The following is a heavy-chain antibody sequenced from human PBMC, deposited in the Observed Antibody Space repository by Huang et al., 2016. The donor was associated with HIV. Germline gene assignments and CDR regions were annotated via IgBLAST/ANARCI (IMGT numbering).Heavy chain of an antibody. J-gene: IGHJ4*02. CDR2: IMWNSGSR. CDR3: ARRGVMVRGAHFDY. CDR1: GFTLDDYA. Sequence: EVQLVESGGGLVQPGRSLRLSCAASGFTLDDYAMHWVRQGAGKGLEWVSGIMWNSGSRGYADSVKGRFTISRDNAKNSLYLQMNSLRAEDTALYYCARRGVMVRGAHFDYWGLGTLVTVSS. V-gene: IGHV3-9*01. D-gene: IGHD3-10*01.